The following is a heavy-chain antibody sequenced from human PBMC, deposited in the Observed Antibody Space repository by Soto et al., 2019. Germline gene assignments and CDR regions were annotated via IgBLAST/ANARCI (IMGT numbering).Heavy chain of an antibody. V-gene: IGHV1-46*01. CDR2: INPSGGST. Sequence: ASVKVSCKASGYTFTSYYMHWVRQAPGQVLEWMGIINPSGGSTSYAQKFQGRVTMPRDTSTSTVYMELSSLRSEDTAVYYCARAGLRFLEWFRQGMDVWGQGTTVTVSS. J-gene: IGHJ6*02. CDR3: ARAGLRFLEWFRQGMDV. CDR1: GYTFTSYY. D-gene: IGHD3-3*01.